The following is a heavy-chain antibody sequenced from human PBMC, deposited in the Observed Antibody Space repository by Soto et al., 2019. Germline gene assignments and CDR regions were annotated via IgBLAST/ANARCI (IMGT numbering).Heavy chain of an antibody. D-gene: IGHD3-3*01. Sequence: QVQLVQSGAEVKKPGSSVKVSCKASGGTFSSYAISWVRQAPGQGLEWMGGIIPIFGTANYAQKFQSRVTITEDESRSAAYMELSSLRSEDTAVYYCVAHSRITIFGEFDYWGQGTLVTVSS. CDR2: IIPIFGTA. V-gene: IGHV1-69*01. CDR3: VAHSRITIFGEFDY. J-gene: IGHJ4*02. CDR1: GGTFSSYA.